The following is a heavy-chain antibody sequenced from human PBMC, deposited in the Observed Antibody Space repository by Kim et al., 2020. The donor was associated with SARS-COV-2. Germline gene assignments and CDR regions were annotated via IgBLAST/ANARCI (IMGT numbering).Heavy chain of an antibody. J-gene: IGHJ4*02. CDR3: AKRGWDCTGGSCYLTFDY. V-gene: IGHV3-23*01. Sequence: GGSLRLSCAASGFTFSSYPMSWVRQAPGKGLEWVSAISGRGDSTYYADSVNGRFTISRDNSKNTLYLQMNSLRAEDTAGYYCAKRGWDCTGGSCYLTFDYWGQGTLVTVSS. D-gene: IGHD2-15*01. CDR1: GFTFSSYP. CDR2: ISGRGDST.